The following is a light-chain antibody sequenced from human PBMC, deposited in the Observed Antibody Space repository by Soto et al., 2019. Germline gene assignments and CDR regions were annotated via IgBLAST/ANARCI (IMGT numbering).Light chain of an antibody. Sequence: DIRLTQSPSFLSASVGDRVTITCRASQVISNYFAWYQQKSGKAPKLLIYAASTLQNGVPSRFSGSGSGTEFTLTISSLQPDDFATYYCQQLNSYVTFGQGTRLEIK. CDR3: QQLNSYVT. CDR2: AAS. J-gene: IGKJ5*01. CDR1: QVISNY. V-gene: IGKV1-9*01.